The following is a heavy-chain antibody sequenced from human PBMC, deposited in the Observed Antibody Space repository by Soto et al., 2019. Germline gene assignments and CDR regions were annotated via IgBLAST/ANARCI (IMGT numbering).Heavy chain of an antibody. D-gene: IGHD2-15*01. CDR3: ARDNGGYCSGGSCYGGQLDV. V-gene: IGHV3-48*02. CDR1: GFTFSSYS. J-gene: IGHJ6*02. CDR2: ISSSSSTI. Sequence: PGGSLRLSCAASGFTFSSYSMNRVRQAPGKGLEWVSYISSSSSTIYYADSVKGRFTISRDNAKSSLYLQMNSLRDEDTAVYYCARDNGGYCSGGSCYGGQLDVWGQGTTVTVSS.